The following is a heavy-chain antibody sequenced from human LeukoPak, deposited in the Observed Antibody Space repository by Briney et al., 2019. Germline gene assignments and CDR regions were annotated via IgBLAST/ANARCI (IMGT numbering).Heavy chain of an antibody. CDR2: VYSGGLT. D-gene: IGHD6-19*01. Sequence: GGSLRLPCAASGFTVSDNYMSWVRQAPGKGLEWVSTVYSGGLTYYADPVKGRFTISRDNPKNTLYLQMSSLRAEDTAVYYCVRDRWPGLGDFWGQGTTVTVSS. CDR1: GFTVSDNY. J-gene: IGHJ6*02. V-gene: IGHV3-66*01. CDR3: VRDRWPGLGDF.